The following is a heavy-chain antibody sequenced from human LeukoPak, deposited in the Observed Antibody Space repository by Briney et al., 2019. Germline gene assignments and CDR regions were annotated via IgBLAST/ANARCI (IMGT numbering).Heavy chain of an antibody. J-gene: IGHJ4*02. Sequence: GGSLRLSCAASGFTFSSYWMSWVRQAPGKGLEWVANIKQDGSEKYYVESVKGRFTISRDNAKNSLYLQMNSLRAEDTAVYYCARDQYSGYDPADYWGQGTLVTVSS. CDR1: GFTFSSYW. CDR3: ARDQYSGYDPADY. V-gene: IGHV3-7*01. D-gene: IGHD5-12*01. CDR2: IKQDGSEK.